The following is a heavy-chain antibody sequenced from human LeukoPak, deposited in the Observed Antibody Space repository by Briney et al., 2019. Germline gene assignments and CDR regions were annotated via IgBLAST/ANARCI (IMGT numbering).Heavy chain of an antibody. J-gene: IGHJ5*02. CDR3: VRIPNTAPFPNWFDP. D-gene: IGHD2-2*02. V-gene: IGHV3-21*01. CDR1: GFTFSTYT. Sequence: GGSLRLSCAASGFTFSTYTMNWIRQAPGKGLEWLSSIGTTSSSFYYADSVRGRFTISRDNARNSVHLQMNSLRAEDTAVYYCVRIPNTAPFPNWFDPWGQGTLVTVSS. CDR2: IGTTSSSF.